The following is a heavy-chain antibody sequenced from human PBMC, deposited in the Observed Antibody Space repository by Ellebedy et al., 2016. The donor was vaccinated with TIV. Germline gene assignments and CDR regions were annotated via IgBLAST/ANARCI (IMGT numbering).Heavy chain of an antibody. V-gene: IGHV3-9*01. CDR3: AKAMGGAYSAYNPDYFDY. CDR2: ISWNSGSI. CDR1: GFTFVDYA. D-gene: IGHD5-12*01. J-gene: IGHJ4*02. Sequence: SLKISCEASGFTFVDYAMFWVRQAPGKGLEWVSGISWNSGSIGYADSVKGRFTISRDNAKNSLFLQMNSLRPEDTAFYYCAKAMGGAYSAYNPDYFDYWGQGTLVTVSS.